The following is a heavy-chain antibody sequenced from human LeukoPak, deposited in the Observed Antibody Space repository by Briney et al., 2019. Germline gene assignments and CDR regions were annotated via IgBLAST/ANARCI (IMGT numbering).Heavy chain of an antibody. CDR3: ARAEREWLTSRFDP. CDR2: ISGSSSYI. V-gene: IGHV3-21*01. Sequence: GGSLRLSCAASGFTFSSYSMNWVRQAPGKGLEWVSSISGSSSYIYYADSVKGRFTISRDNAKNSLYLQMNSLRAEDTAVYYCARAEREWLTSRFDPWGQGTLVTVSS. D-gene: IGHD3-3*01. CDR1: GFTFSSYS. J-gene: IGHJ5*02.